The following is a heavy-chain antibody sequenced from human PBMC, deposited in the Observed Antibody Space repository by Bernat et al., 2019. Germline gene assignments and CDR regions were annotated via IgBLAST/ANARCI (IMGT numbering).Heavy chain of an antibody. V-gene: IGHV2-5*02. CDR3: AHRLSLMSYYYYGRFDY. J-gene: IGHJ4*02. CDR2: IYWDDDK. CDR1: GFSLSTRGVG. D-gene: IGHD3-22*01. Sequence: QITLKESGPTVVKPTQTLTLTCTFSGFSLSTRGVGVGWIRQPPGKALEWLAPIYWDDDKRYSPSLKSRLTITKYTSTNQVVLTVTNVDPEDTATYYCAHRLSLMSYYYYGRFDYWGQGTLVAVSS.